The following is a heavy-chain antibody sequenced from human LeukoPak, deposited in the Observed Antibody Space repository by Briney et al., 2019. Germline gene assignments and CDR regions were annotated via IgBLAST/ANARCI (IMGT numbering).Heavy chain of an antibody. V-gene: IGHV4-59*01. D-gene: IGHD5-18*01. CDR1: GGSISNYY. CDR2: INYSGST. Sequence: SETLSLTCTVSGGSISNYYWSWIRQPPGKGLEWIGYINYSGSTYYNPSLKSRVTISVDTSKNQFSLKLSSVTAADTAVYYCAVGGYSYAFDYWGQGTLVTVSS. CDR3: AVGGYSYAFDY. J-gene: IGHJ4*02.